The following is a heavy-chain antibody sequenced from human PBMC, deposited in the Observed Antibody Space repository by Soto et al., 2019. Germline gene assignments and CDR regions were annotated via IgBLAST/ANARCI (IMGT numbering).Heavy chain of an antibody. J-gene: IGHJ4*02. CDR3: ARGQVATFDVDY. CDR1: GFTSRSSC. CDR2: IKSDGSST. D-gene: IGHD5-12*01. V-gene: IGHV3-74*01. Sequence: PGGSLRLSCAASGFTSRSSCMHWVRQAPGKGLVWVSRIKSDGSSTSYADSVKGRFTISRDNAKNTLYLQMNSLRAEDTAVYYCARGQVATFDVDYWGQGTLVTVSS.